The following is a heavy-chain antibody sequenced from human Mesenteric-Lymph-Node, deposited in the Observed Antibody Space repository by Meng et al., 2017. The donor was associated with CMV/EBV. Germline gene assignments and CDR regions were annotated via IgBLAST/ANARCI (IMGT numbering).Heavy chain of an antibody. J-gene: IGHJ5*02. Sequence: ASVKVSCKASGYSFNVYYMHWARLAPGQGLEWVGRINPNGGGTKYAQMFQGRVTMTRDTSINTAYMELSSLRSDDTAVYYCARDSAGVYYYDPWGQGTLVTVSS. D-gene: IGHD3-10*01. V-gene: IGHV1-2*02. CDR3: ARDSAGVYYYDP. CDR1: GYSFNVYY. CDR2: INPNGGGT.